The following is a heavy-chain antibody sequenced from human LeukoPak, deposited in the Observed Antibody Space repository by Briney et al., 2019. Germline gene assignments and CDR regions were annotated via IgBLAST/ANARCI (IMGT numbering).Heavy chain of an antibody. J-gene: IGHJ6*02. Sequence: SQTLSLTCAISGDSVSSNSAAWNWIRQSPSRGLEWLGRTYYRSKWYNDYAVSVKSRITINPDTSKNQFSLQLNSVTPEDTAVYYCARAKTLRDYSSGWYPNYYYYGMDVWGQGTTVTVSS. CDR3: ARAKTLRDYSSGWYPNYYYYGMDV. D-gene: IGHD6-13*01. V-gene: IGHV6-1*01. CDR2: TYYRSKWYN. CDR1: GDSVSSNSAA.